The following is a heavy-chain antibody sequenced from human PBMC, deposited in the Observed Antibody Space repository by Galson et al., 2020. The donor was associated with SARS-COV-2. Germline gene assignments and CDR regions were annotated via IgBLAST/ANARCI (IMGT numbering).Heavy chain of an antibody. J-gene: IGHJ4*02. D-gene: IGHD3-10*01. V-gene: IGHV3-21*01. CDR1: GFTFSSYR. CDR3: ASPRDYYGSGSFDY. CDR2: ISSSSSYI. Sequence: GESLKISCAASGFTFSSYRMNWVRQAPGKGLEWVSSISSSSSYIYYADSVKGRFTISRDNAKNSLYLQMNSLRAEDTAVYYCASPRDYYGSGSFDYWGQGTLVTVSS.